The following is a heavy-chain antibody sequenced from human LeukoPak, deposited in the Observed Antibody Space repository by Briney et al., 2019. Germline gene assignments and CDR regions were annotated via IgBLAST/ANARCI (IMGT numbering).Heavy chain of an antibody. J-gene: IGHJ6*03. D-gene: IGHD3-3*01. V-gene: IGHV4-39*07. Sequence: PSETLSLTCTVSGGSISSSSYYWGWIRQPPGKGLEWIGSIYYSGSTYYNPSLKSRVTISVDTSKNQFSLKLSSVTAADTAVYYCARVNTIFGVVIGDMDVWGKGTTVTVSS. CDR3: ARVNTIFGVVIGDMDV. CDR1: GGSISSSSYY. CDR2: IYYSGST.